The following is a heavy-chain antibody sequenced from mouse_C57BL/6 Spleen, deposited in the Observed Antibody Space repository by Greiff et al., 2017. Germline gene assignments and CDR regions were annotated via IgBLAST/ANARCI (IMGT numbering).Heavy chain of an antibody. J-gene: IGHJ4*01. CDR3: ARRYDYDVWYAMDY. CDR2: IWSGGST. Sequence: VKLVESGPGLVQPSQSLSITCTVSGFSLTSYGVHWVRQSPGKGLEWLGVIWSGGSTDYNAAVISRLSISKDNSKSQVFFKMNSLQADDTAIYYCARRYDYDVWYAMDYWGQGTSVTVSS. V-gene: IGHV2-2*01. CDR1: GFSLTSYG. D-gene: IGHD2-4*01.